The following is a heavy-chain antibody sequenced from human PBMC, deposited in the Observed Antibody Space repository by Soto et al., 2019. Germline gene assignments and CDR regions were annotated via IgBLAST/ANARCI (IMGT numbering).Heavy chain of an antibody. J-gene: IGHJ4*02. CDR1: GFTFSGHS. D-gene: IGHD3-10*01. Sequence: DVQLVESGGGLVKPGGSLRLSCAASGFTFSGHSMNWVRQAPGKGLEWVSSISRSSSYIFYADSVKGRFTISRDNAENSVYLQMNSLRAKDTGVYYCARDYYGSGSDYVDFDYWGQGTLVTVSS. CDR2: ISRSSSYI. V-gene: IGHV3-21*03. CDR3: ARDYYGSGSDYVDFDY.